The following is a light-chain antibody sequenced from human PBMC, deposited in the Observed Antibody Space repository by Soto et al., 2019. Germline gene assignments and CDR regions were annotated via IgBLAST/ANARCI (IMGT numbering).Light chain of an antibody. V-gene: IGLV1-40*01. J-gene: IGLJ2*01. CDR1: SSNIGAGYD. CDR3: QSYDSSLGDRI. Sequence: QSVLTQPPSVSGAPGQRVTISCTGSSSNIGAGYDVHWYQQLPGTAPKLLIYGNSNRPSGVPDRFSGSKSGTSASLAITGLQADDEADYYCQSYDSSLGDRIFGGGTKVTVL. CDR2: GNS.